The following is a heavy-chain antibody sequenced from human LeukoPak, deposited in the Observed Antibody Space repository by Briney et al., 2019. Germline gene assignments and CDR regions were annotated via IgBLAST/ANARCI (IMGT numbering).Heavy chain of an antibody. J-gene: IGHJ6*02. CDR3: ARDYFGSGSSGAFYSGIDV. CDR1: GYSFVSYD. CDR2: MNPNTGKA. V-gene: IGHV1-8*01. D-gene: IGHD3-10*01. Sequence: ASVKVSCKASGYSFVSYDINWARQAAGQGLEWMGWMNPNTGKAAFTEKFQGRVTLTRDTSLETAYMELTSLTFEDTAIYYCARDYFGSGSSGAFYSGIDVWGQGTTVTVSS.